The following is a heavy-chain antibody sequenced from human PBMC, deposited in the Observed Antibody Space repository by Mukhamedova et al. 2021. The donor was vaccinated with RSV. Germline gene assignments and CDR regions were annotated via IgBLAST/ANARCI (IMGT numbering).Heavy chain of an antibody. J-gene: IGHJ6*03. CDR3: ARAALRFLGWPIMVPYYYYYMDV. V-gene: IGHV3-33*01. CDR2: DGSNK. D-gene: IGHD3-3*01. Sequence: DGSNKYYADSVKGRFTISRDNSKNTLYLQMNSLRAEDTAVYYCARAALRFLGWPIMVPYYYYYMDVWGKGTTVTVSS.